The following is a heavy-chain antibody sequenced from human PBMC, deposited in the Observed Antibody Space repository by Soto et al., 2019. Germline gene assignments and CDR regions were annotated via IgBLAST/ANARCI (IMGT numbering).Heavy chain of an antibody. Sequence: SETLSLTCTVSGGSISSGDYYWSWIRQPPGKGLEWIGYIYYSGSTYYNPSLKSRVTISVDTSKNQFSLKLSSVTAADTAVYYCARGAYYYDSSGYSRPTTLDPWGQGTLVTVSS. CDR1: GGSISSGDYY. V-gene: IGHV4-30-4*01. CDR2: IYYSGST. D-gene: IGHD3-22*01. CDR3: ARGAYYYDSSGYSRPTTLDP. J-gene: IGHJ5*02.